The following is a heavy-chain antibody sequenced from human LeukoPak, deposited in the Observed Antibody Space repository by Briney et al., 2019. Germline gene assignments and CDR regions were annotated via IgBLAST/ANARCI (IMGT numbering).Heavy chain of an antibody. Sequence: GGSLRLSCAASGFTVSGNYMSWVRQAPGKGLEWVSVIYSGGSTYYADSVKGRFTISRDNSKNTLYLQMNSLRAEDTAVYYCARALIGYYFDYWGQGTLVTVSS. V-gene: IGHV3-53*01. D-gene: IGHD2-8*01. CDR2: IYSGGST. CDR3: ARALIGYYFDY. CDR1: GFTVSGNY. J-gene: IGHJ4*02.